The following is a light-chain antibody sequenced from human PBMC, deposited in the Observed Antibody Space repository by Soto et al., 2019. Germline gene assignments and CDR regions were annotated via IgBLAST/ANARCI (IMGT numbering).Light chain of an antibody. CDR2: DAS. Sequence: EIVLTQSPATLSLSPGERATLSCRASQSVSSYLAWYQQRPGHAPRLLIYDASYRATDIPPRFSGSGSGTEFTLTISRLEPEDFTVYYCHHYETFGQGTKVDIK. J-gene: IGKJ1*01. CDR1: QSVSSY. CDR3: HHYET. V-gene: IGKV3-11*01.